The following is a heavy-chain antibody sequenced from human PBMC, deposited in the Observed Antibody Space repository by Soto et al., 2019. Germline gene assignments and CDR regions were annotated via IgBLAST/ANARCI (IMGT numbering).Heavy chain of an antibody. V-gene: IGHV1-24*01. J-gene: IGHJ5*02. CDR3: ATWNILTGYYRGRWSDP. CDR1: GYTLTELS. CDR2: FDPEDGET. D-gene: IGHD3-9*01. Sequence: ASVKVSCKVSGYTLTELSMHWVRQAPGKGLEWMGGFDPEDGETIYAQKFQGRVTMTEDTSTDTAYMELSSLRSEDTAVYYCATWNILTGYYRGRWSDPWGQGTLVTVSS.